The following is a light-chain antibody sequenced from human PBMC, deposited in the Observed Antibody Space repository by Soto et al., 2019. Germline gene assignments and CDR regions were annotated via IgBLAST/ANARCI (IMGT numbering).Light chain of an antibody. CDR1: QSISSW. J-gene: IGKJ1*01. CDR3: QQYNSYWT. CDR2: KAS. Sequence: DIQMTQSPSTLSASVGDRVTITCRASQSISSWLAWYQQKPGKAPKLLIYKASSLESGVPSRFNDSGSRKEFTLTLSSLQPDDFATYYCQQYNSYWTFGQGTKVEIK. V-gene: IGKV1-5*03.